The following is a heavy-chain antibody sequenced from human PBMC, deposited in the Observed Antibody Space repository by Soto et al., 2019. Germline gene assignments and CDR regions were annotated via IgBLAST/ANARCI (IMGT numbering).Heavy chain of an antibody. D-gene: IGHD1-1*01. CDR3: ARALTIRSPGYGMDV. CDR2: ISYDGRNK. Sequence: QVQLVESGGGVVQPGRSLRLSCAASGFTFSSYAMHWVRQAPGKGLEWVAVISYDGRNKDYADPVKGRLTISRDNSKNTLYVQMNSLRAEDTAVYYCARALTIRSPGYGMDVWGQGPTVTVSS. CDR1: GFTFSSYA. V-gene: IGHV3-30*04. J-gene: IGHJ6*02.